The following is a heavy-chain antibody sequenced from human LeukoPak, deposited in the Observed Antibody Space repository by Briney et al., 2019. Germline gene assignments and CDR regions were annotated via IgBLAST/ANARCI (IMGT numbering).Heavy chain of an antibody. D-gene: IGHD2-2*01. CDR1: GYTFTGYY. CDR3: ARAGVVPAASNFDY. V-gene: IGHV1-18*04. J-gene: IGHJ4*02. CDR2: ISAYNGNT. Sequence: ASVKVSCKASGYTFTGYYMHWVRQAPGQGLEWMGWISAYNGNTNYAQKLQGRVTMTTDTSTSTAYMELRSLRSDDTAVYYCARAGVVPAASNFDYWGQGTLVTVSS.